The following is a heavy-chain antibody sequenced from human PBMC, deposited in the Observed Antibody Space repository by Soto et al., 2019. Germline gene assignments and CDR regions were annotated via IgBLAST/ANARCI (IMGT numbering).Heavy chain of an antibody. CDR2: INANNGNT. Sequence: GASVKVSCKASGYTFTSYYMHWVRQAPGQGLEWMGRINANNGNTNYAQKLQGRVTMTTDTSTSTDYMELRSLRSDDTAVYYCARDSPPFDPWGQGTLVTVSS. CDR3: ARDSPPFDP. J-gene: IGHJ5*02. V-gene: IGHV1-18*04. CDR1: GYTFTSYY.